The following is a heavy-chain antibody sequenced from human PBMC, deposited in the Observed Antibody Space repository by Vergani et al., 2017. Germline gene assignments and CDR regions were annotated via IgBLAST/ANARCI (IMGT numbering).Heavy chain of an antibody. Sequence: EVQLLESGGGLVQPGGSLRLSCAASGFTFRSYAMHWVRQAPGKGMEWVSGISWNSGSIGYADSVKGRFTISRDNAKNSLYLQMNSLRAEDTAFSYCAKSISSAGTPNYFDYWGQGTLVTVSS. J-gene: IGHJ4*02. D-gene: IGHD6-13*01. CDR1: GFTFRSYA. CDR2: ISWNSGSI. V-gene: IGHV3-9*01. CDR3: AKSISSAGTPNYFDY.